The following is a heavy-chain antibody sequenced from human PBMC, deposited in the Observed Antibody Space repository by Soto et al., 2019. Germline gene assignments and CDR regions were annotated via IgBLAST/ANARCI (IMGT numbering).Heavy chain of an antibody. V-gene: IGHV2-5*02. J-gene: IGHJ4*02. D-gene: IGHD1-20*01. CDR3: AHRHSNWYSFDY. Sequence: QITLKESGPTLVKPTQTLTLTCTFSGFSVSSSGVGVGWIRQPPGKALEWLALIYWDDDHRYSPSLKTRLTITKDTSKNQFVLTMTNMGPVDTGTYYCAHRHSNWYSFDYWGQGTLVTVSS. CDR2: IYWDDDH. CDR1: GFSVSSSGVG.